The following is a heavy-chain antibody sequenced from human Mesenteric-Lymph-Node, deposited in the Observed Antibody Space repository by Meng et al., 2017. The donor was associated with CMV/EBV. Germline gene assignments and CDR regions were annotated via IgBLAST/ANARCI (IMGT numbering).Heavy chain of an antibody. CDR3: ARGSSYDILTGYFDY. Sequence: LPQWGRGLLKPSGPLSVPCAVYGGSFSGYYWNWIRQSQEKGLEWIGEINHSGSTTYNPSFTSRIIISVDTSTNQISLNMSSVTAADTAVYYCARGSSYDILTGYFDYWGQGALVTVSS. D-gene: IGHD3-9*01. CDR2: INHSGST. CDR1: GGSFSGYY. J-gene: IGHJ4*02. V-gene: IGHV4-34*01.